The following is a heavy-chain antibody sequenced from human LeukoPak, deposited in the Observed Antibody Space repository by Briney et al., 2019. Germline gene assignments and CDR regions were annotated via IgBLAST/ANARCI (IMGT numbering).Heavy chain of an antibody. J-gene: IGHJ3*02. D-gene: IGHD3-10*01. CDR2: MNPNSGNT. CDR3: ARSGSPVGHAFDI. Sequence: GASVKVSCKASGYTFTSYDISWVRQATGQGLEWMGWMNPNSGNTGYAQKFQGRVTMTRNTSISTAYMELSSLRSEDTAVYYCARSGSPVGHAFDIWGQGTMVTVSS. V-gene: IGHV1-8*01. CDR1: GYTFTSYD.